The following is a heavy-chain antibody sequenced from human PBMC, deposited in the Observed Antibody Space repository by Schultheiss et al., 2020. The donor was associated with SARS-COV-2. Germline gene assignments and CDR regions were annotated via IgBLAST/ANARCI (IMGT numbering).Heavy chain of an antibody. J-gene: IGHJ4*02. CDR2: ISYDGSNK. V-gene: IGHV3-30*01. CDR3: ARDQVAPFDY. CDR1: GFTFSSYA. Sequence: GESLKISCAASGFTFSSYAMHWVRQAPGKGLEWVAVISYDGSNKYYADSVKGRFTISRDDSKNTLYLQMNSLRAEDTAVYYCARDQVAPFDYWGQGTLVTVSS.